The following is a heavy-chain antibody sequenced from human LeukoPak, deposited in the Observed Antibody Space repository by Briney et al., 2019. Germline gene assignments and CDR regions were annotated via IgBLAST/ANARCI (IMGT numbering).Heavy chain of an antibody. V-gene: IGHV6-1*01. CDR2: TYYRSKWYK. J-gene: IGHJ4*02. D-gene: IGHD1-1*01. Sequence: SQTLSLTCAISGDSVSSNSAAWNWIRQSPSRGLEWLGRTYYRSKWYKDYAVSVKSRITVNSDTSKNQFSLQLSSVTPDDTAVYYCVRNSATWHDGYFDFWGQGTLVTVSS. CDR1: GDSVSSNSAA. CDR3: VRNSATWHDGYFDF.